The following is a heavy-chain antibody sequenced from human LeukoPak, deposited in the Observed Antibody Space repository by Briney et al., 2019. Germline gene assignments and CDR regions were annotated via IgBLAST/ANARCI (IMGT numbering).Heavy chain of an antibody. V-gene: IGHV3-30-3*02. Sequence: GGSLRLSCAASGFTFSSYAMHWVRQAPGKGLEWVAVISYDGSNKYYADSVKGRFTISRDNSKNTLYLQMNSLRAEDTAIYYCAKSCNSGNCYYNYWGQGTLVTVSS. CDR1: GFTFSSYA. J-gene: IGHJ4*02. CDR2: ISYDGSNK. CDR3: AKSCNSGNCYYNY. D-gene: IGHD2/OR15-2a*01.